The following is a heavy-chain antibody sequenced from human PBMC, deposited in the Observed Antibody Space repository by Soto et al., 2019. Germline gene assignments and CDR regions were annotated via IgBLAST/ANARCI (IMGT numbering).Heavy chain of an antibody. CDR3: TREDYYDSSGPDY. J-gene: IGHJ4*02. D-gene: IGHD3-22*01. CDR2: IRSKAYGGTT. V-gene: IGHV3-49*04. Sequence: GGSLRLSCTASGFTLGDYAMSWVRQAPGKGLEWVGFIRSKAYGGTTEYAASVKGRFTISRDDSKSIAYLQMNSLKTEDTAVYYCTREDYYDSSGPDYWGQGTLVTVSS. CDR1: GFTLGDYA.